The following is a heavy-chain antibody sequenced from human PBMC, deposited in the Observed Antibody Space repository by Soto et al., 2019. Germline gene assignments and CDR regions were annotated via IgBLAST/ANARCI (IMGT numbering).Heavy chain of an antibody. Sequence: EVQLVESGGGLIQPGGSLRLSCAASGFTVTNKYMTWVRQAPGKGLEWVSLIYSGGATSYADSVKGRFTISRDNSKDILYLQMTSLRAEDTAVYYCARVDSGDYGWYFDLWGRGTLVTVSS. CDR1: GFTVTNKY. J-gene: IGHJ2*01. V-gene: IGHV3-53*01. D-gene: IGHD4-17*01. CDR3: ARVDSGDYGWYFDL. CDR2: IYSGGAT.